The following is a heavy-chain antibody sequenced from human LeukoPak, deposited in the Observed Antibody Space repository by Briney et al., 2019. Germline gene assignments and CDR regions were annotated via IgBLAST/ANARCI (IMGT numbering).Heavy chain of an antibody. CDR1: GFSFSSYA. J-gene: IGHJ4*02. V-gene: IGHV3-30*04. CDR2: ISYDGSIK. CDR3: ATDGSSSSAYLPY. Sequence: PGGSLRLSCAASGFSFSSYAMHWVRQAPGKGLEWVTTISYDGSIKYYADSVKGRFTISRDSSRNTLSLQMDSLRADDTAVYYCATDGSSSSAYLPYWGQGTLVTVS. D-gene: IGHD6-6*01.